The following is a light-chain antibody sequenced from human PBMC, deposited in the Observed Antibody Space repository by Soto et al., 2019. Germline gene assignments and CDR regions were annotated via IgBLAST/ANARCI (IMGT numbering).Light chain of an antibody. Sequence: QSVLTQPASVSGSPGQSITISCTGTSSDVGGYNYVSWYQQHPGKAPKLMIYDVNKRPSGVPDRFSGSKSGNTASLTVSGLQAADEAYYFCSSYAPSDVVFGGGTKLTVL. CDR1: SSDVGGYNY. CDR3: SSYAPSDVV. V-gene: IGLV2-8*01. CDR2: DVN. J-gene: IGLJ2*01.